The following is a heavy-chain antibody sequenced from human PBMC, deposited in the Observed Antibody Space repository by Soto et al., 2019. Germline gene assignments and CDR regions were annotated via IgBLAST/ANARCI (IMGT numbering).Heavy chain of an antibody. D-gene: IGHD1-7*01. CDR2: IIPIFGTA. CDR1: GGTFSSYA. V-gene: IGHV1-69*01. CDR3: ARDIGVITGTTGGSDY. J-gene: IGHJ4*02. Sequence: QVQLVQSGAEVKKPGSSVKVSCKASGGTFSSYAISWVRQAPGQGLEWMGGIIPIFGTANYAQKFQGRVTITADESTSTAYMELSRLRSEDTAVYYCARDIGVITGTTGGSDYWGQGTLVTVSS.